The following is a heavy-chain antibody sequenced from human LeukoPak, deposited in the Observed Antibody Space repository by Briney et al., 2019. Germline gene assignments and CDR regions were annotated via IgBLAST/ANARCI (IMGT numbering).Heavy chain of an antibody. J-gene: IGHJ3*02. D-gene: IGHD6-19*01. CDR2: IYYSGST. CDR3: ARLGVAVAAHAFDI. Sequence: SETLSLTCTVSGGSISSYYWSWIRQPPGKGLEWIGYIYYSGSTNYNPSLKSRVTISVDTSKNQFSLKLSSVTAADTAVYYCARLGVAVAAHAFDIWGQGTMVTVSS. CDR1: GGSISSYY. V-gene: IGHV4-59*01.